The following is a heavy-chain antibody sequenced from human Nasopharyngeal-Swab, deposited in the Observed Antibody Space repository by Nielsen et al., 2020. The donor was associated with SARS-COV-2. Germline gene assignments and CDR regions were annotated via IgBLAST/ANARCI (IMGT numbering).Heavy chain of an antibody. CDR2: IWYDGSNK. CDR3: ARDDYVWGSYRYRNYNWFDP. Sequence: GESLKISCAASGFTFSRNGMHWVRQAPGKGPEWVAVIWYDGSNKFYADSVKGRFTISRDNSKNSLYLQMNSLRAEDTAVYYCARDDYVWGSYRYRNYNWFDPWGQGTLVTVSS. J-gene: IGHJ5*02. CDR1: GFTFSRNG. V-gene: IGHV3-33*01. D-gene: IGHD3-16*02.